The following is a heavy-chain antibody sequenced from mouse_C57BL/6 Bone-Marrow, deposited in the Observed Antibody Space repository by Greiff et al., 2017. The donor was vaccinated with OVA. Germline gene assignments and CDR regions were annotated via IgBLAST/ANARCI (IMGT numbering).Heavy chain of an antibody. CDR3: TTWNDSFY. CDR2: IDPENGDT. Sequence: VQLQQSGAELVRPGASVKLSCTASGFNIKDDYMHWVKQRPEQGLEWIGWIDPENGDTEYASKFQGKATITADTSSNTAYLQLSSLTSEDTAVYYCTTWNDSFYWGQGTSVTVSS. D-gene: IGHD2-12*01. V-gene: IGHV14-4*01. CDR1: GFNIKDDY. J-gene: IGHJ4*01.